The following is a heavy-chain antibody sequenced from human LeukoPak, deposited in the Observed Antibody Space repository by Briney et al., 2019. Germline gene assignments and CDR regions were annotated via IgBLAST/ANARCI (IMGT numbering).Heavy chain of an antibody. V-gene: IGHV1-69*13. CDR3: ARVSGSEKTYYYYYMDV. CDR1: GGTFSSYA. D-gene: IGHD3-10*01. Sequence: GASVKVSCKASGGTFSSYAISWVRQDPGQGLEWMGGIIPIFGAANYAQKFQGRVTITADESTSTAYMELSSLRSEDTAVYYCARVSGSEKTYYYYYMDVWGKGTTVTVSS. J-gene: IGHJ6*03. CDR2: IIPIFGAA.